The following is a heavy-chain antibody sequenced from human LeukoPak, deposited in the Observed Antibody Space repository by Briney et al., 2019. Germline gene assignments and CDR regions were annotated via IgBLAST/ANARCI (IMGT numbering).Heavy chain of an antibody. CDR2: FYNGINT. V-gene: IGHV3-66*01. D-gene: IGHD5-18*01. CDR3: ARVGSGNTYGYGDY. CDR1: GLTVSSNY. J-gene: IGHJ4*02. Sequence: GGSLRLSCAATGLTVSSNYMSWVRQAPGKGLEWVSVFYNGINTYYADSVKGRFTTSRDNSKNTLYLQMNSLRVEDTAVYFCARVGSGNTYGYGDYWGQGTLVTVS.